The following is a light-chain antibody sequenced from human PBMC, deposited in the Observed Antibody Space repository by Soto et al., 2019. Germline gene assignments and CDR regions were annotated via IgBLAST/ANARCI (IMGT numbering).Light chain of an antibody. J-gene: IGKJ1*01. CDR2: DAS. CDR3: QQYNNWPQT. V-gene: IGKV3-15*01. Sequence: ENVLTQFPATLSFSSREIATLSWTVSQRVSSIALALYQQIPGQAPRLLIYDASTRATGIPARFSGSGSGTDFTLTISGLQSEDFAVYYCQQYNNWPQTFGQGTKVDI. CDR1: QRVSSI.